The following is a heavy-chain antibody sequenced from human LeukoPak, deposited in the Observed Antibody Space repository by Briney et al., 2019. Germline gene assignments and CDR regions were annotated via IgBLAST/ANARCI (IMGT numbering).Heavy chain of an antibody. J-gene: IGHJ5*02. V-gene: IGHV4-34*01. CDR2: INHSGST. CDR1: GGSFSGYY. CDR3: ARPVRGP. Sequence: PSETLSLTCAVYGGSFSGYYWSWIRQPPGKGLEWIGEINHSGSTNYNPSLKSRVTISVDTSTNQFSLKVSSVTAADTAMYYCARPVRGPWGQGTLVTVSS.